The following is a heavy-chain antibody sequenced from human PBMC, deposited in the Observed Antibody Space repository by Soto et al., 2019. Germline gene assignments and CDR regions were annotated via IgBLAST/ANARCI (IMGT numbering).Heavy chain of an antibody. Sequence: LRLSCAVSGFTFSAFGMHWVRQAPGKGLEWVAIISYDGILKYYADSVKGRFTISRDTSKGALYLQMNSLTPEDTAVYYCAKDFKVSGGHYGSLNYYYGMDVWGQGTTVTVSS. V-gene: IGHV3-30*18. J-gene: IGHJ6*02. D-gene: IGHD3-10*01. CDR1: GFTFSAFG. CDR3: AKDFKVSGGHYGSLNYYYGMDV. CDR2: ISYDGILK.